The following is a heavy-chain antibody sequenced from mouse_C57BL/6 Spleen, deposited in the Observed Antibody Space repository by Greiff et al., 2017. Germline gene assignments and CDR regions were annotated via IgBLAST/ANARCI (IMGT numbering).Heavy chain of an antibody. CDR1: GFTFSDYG. Sequence: EVQLVESGGGLVKPGGSLKLSCAASGFTFSDYGMHWVRQAPEKGLEWVAYISSGSSTIYYADTVKGRFTISRDNAKNTLFLQMTSLRSEDTAMYYCARLGQGYYAMDYWGQGTSVTVSS. V-gene: IGHV5-17*01. J-gene: IGHJ4*01. D-gene: IGHD3-3*01. CDR3: ARLGQGYYAMDY. CDR2: ISSGSSTI.